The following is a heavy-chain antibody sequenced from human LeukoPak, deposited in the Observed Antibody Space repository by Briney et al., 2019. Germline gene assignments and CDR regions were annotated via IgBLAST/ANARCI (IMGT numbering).Heavy chain of an antibody. J-gene: IGHJ6*02. Sequence: GGSLRLSCAASGFTFNNYAMNWVRQAPGKGLEWVSVISGSGGTTYYADSVKGRFTISRDSSKNTLYLQMNSLRAEDTAVYYCAKVSGGGLYYDGMDVWGQGTTITVSS. CDR3: AKVSGGGLYYDGMDV. D-gene: IGHD1-14*01. V-gene: IGHV3-23*01. CDR2: ISGSGGTT. CDR1: GFTFNNYA.